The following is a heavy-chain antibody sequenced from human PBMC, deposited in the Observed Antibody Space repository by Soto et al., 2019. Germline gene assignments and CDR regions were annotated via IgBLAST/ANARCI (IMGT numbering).Heavy chain of an antibody. CDR3: ARELGVVWGYYYYYGMDV. CDR1: GYTFTSYY. J-gene: IGHJ6*02. V-gene: IGHV1-18*04. D-gene: IGHD3-16*01. CDR2: ISAYNGNT. Sequence: ASVKVSCKASGYTFTSYYMHWVRQAPGQGLEWMGWISAYNGNTNYAQKLQGRVTMTTDTSTSTAYMELRSLRSDDTAVYYCARELGVVWGYYYYYGMDVWGQGTTVTVSS.